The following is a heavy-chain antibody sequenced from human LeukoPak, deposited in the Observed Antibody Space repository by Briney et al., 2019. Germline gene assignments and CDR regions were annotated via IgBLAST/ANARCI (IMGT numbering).Heavy chain of an antibody. CDR3: AKESELLCGGWFDA. V-gene: IGHV3-23*01. Sequence: PGGSLTLSCAASGFTLSSYAMSWVRHAPGKGLEWVSAISGSGGSTYYAASVKGRFTISRDNSKNTLYLQMDSLIAEDTAVYYCAKESELLCGGWFDAWGQGTLVTAS. J-gene: IGHJ5*02. CDR2: ISGSGGST. CDR1: GFTLSSYA. D-gene: IGHD2-2*01.